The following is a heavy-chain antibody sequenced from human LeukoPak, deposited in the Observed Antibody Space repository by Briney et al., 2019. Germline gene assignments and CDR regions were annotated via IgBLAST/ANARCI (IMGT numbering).Heavy chain of an antibody. CDR1: GGTFSSYA. CDR3: AKGRFSTSNYSMEV. J-gene: IGHJ6*03. V-gene: IGHV1-69*05. CDR2: IIPIFGTA. Sequence: SVKVSCKASGGTFSSYAISWVRQAPGQGLEWMGGIIPIFGTASYAQKFQGRVTITTDESTSTAYMELSSLRSEDTAVYYCAKGRFSTSNYSMEVWGKGTTVTVS. D-gene: IGHD1-1*01.